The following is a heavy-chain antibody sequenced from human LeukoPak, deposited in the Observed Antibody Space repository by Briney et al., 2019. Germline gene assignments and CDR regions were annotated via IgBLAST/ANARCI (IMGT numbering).Heavy chain of an antibody. CDR2: IWYDGSNK. D-gene: IGHD3-16*01. J-gene: IGHJ4*02. Sequence: GRSLRLSCAASGFTFSSYGMHWVRQAPGKGLEWVAVIWYDGSNKYYADSVKGRLTISRDNSKNTLYLQMNSLRAEDTAVYYCARGSNGGAPSPYYFDYWGQGTLVTVSS. CDR1: GFTFSSYG. V-gene: IGHV3-33*01. CDR3: ARGSNGGAPSPYYFDY.